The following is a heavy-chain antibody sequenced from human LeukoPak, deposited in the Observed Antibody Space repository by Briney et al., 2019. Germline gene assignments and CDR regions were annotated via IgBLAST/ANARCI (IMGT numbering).Heavy chain of an antibody. Sequence: GGSLRLSCAASGFTLSTYWISWVRQAPGKGLEWVANIKQDGSEKHYVDSMKGRSTISRDNAKNSLYLQMNSLRAEDTAVYYCARLLWYRFDYWGQGTLVTVSS. CDR2: IKQDGSEK. CDR3: ARLLWYRFDY. J-gene: IGHJ4*02. V-gene: IGHV3-7*01. CDR1: GFTLSTYW. D-gene: IGHD1-26*01.